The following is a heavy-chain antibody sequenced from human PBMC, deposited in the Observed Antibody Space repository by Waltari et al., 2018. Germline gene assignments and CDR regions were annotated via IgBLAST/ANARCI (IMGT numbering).Heavy chain of an antibody. CDR1: ESTFSSYS. J-gene: IGHJ3*02. Sequence: EVQLVESGGGLVKPGGSLRLSCAASESTFSSYSITWVRQAPGKGLEWVASISSSSSYIYYADAVKDRFTISRDNAKNSLYLQMNSLRAEDTAVYDCARVRGDAFDIWGQGTMVTVSS. V-gene: IGHV3-21*01. CDR2: ISSSSSYI. CDR3: ARVRGDAFDI.